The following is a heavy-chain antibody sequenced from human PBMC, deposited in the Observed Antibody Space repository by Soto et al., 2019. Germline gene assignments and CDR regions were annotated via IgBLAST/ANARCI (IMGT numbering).Heavy chain of an antibody. D-gene: IGHD4-17*01. CDR3: SFFFYCYGDHRDLHSFPTQRSPDL. CDR2: IRSKDYGETT. V-gene: IGHV3-49*03. CDR1: GFILGAYA. J-gene: IGHJ2*01. Sequence: GGYLRHPYTGSGFILGAYAVRWFRQAPGKRLGGVSFIRSKDYGETTEYAASVKGRFTISRDDSKSIAYLQMNSLKTEDTAVYYCSFFFYCYGDHRDLHSFPTQRSPDL.